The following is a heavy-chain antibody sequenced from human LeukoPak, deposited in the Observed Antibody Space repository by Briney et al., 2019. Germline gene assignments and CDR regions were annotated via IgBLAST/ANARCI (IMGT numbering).Heavy chain of an antibody. CDR3: ARGSDNYGYLFDY. V-gene: IGHV3-7*01. CDR1: GFTFSSYA. D-gene: IGHD5-18*01. CDR2: IKQDGSER. J-gene: IGHJ4*02. Sequence: GGSLRLSCAASGFTFSSYAMSWVRQAPGKGLEWVANIKQDGSERYYMDSVKGRFTISRDNARNSLYLQMNSLRAEDTAVYYCARGSDNYGYLFDYWGQGTLVTVSS.